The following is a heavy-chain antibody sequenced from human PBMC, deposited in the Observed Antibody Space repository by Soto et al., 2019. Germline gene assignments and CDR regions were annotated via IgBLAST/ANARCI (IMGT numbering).Heavy chain of an antibody. J-gene: IGHJ4*02. CDR3: ARGRTSDFWSGQAPFEIDY. Sequence: SETLSLTCTVSGGSISSYYRSWIRQPPGKGLEWIGYIYYSGSTYYNPSLKSRVTISVDTSKNQFSLKLSSVTAADTAVYYCARGRTSDFWSGQAPFEIDYWGQGTLVTVS. CDR1: GGSISSYY. CDR2: IYYSGST. D-gene: IGHD3-3*01. V-gene: IGHV4-59*01.